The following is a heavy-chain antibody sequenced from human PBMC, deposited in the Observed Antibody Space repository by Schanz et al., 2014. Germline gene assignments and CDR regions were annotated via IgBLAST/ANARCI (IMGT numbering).Heavy chain of an antibody. J-gene: IGHJ6*02. CDR1: GGTFTTYY. D-gene: IGHD3-3*01. CDR2: INPSGGTT. Sequence: QVQLVQSGAEVKKPGSSVKVSCKASGGTFTTYYIHWVRQAPGQGLEWMGIINPSGGTTKYAQRFQGRVTMTWDTSTSTVSMELSSLRSEDTAVYYCASDTMSGNFVLDVWGQGTTVTVSS. V-gene: IGHV1-46*03. CDR3: ASDTMSGNFVLDV.